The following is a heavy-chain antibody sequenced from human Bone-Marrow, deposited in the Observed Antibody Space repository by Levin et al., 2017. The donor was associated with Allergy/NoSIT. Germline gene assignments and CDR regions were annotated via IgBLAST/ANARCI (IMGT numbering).Heavy chain of an antibody. CDR2: IIPILGIA. D-gene: IGHD3-16*01. Sequence: ASVKVSCKASGGTFSSYAISWVRQAPGQGLEWMGRIIPILGIANYAQKFQGRVTITADKSTSTAYMELSSLRSEDTAVYYCARRGAGNYYYYGMDVWGQGTTVTVSS. J-gene: IGHJ6*02. CDR3: ARRGAGNYYYYGMDV. CDR1: GGTFSSYA. V-gene: IGHV1-69*04.